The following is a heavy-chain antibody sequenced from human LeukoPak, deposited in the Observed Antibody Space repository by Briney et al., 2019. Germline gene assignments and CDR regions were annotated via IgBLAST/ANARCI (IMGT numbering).Heavy chain of an antibody. Sequence: ASVKVSCKASGYTFTGYYIHWVRQAPGQGLEWMGWINPNSGGTNYAQNFQGRVTMTRDTSISTAYMELSRLKSDDTAVCYCARGLTVTPIDYWGQGTLVTVSS. J-gene: IGHJ4*02. CDR2: INPNSGGT. V-gene: IGHV1-2*02. CDR1: GYTFTGYY. D-gene: IGHD4-17*01. CDR3: ARGLTVTPIDY.